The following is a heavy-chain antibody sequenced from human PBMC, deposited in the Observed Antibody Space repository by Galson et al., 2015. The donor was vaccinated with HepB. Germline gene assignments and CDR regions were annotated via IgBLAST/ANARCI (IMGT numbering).Heavy chain of an antibody. J-gene: IGHJ4*02. V-gene: IGHV1-2*06. Sequence: SVKVSCKASGYTFTGYYMHWVRQAPGQGLEWMGRTNPNSGGTNYAQKFQGRVTMTRDTSISTAYMELSRLRSDDTAVYYCARGRIAAAGFDYWGQGTLVTVSS. CDR1: GYTFTGYY. CDR3: ARGRIAAAGFDY. D-gene: IGHD6-13*01. CDR2: TNPNSGGT.